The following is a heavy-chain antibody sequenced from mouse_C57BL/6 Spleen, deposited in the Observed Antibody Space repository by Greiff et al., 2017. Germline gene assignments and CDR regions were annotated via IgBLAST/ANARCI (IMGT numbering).Heavy chain of an antibody. CDR1: GYTFTSYW. CDR2: IDPSDSYT. J-gene: IGHJ1*03. CDR3: ARKENGYYSG. D-gene: IGHD2-3*01. V-gene: IGHV1-69*01. Sequence: VQLQQPGAELVMPGASVKLSCKASGYTFTSYWMHWVKQRPGQGLEWIGEIDPSDSYTNYNQKFKGKSTLTVDKSSSTAYMQLSSLTSEDSAVYYCARKENGYYSGWRTGTTVTVSS.